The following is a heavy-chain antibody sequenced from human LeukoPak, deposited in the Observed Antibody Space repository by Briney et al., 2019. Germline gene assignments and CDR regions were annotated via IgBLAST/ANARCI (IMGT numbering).Heavy chain of an antibody. CDR1: GFTFGSYG. V-gene: IGHV3-30*02. CDR2: IRYDGSNK. CDR3: AKASNWDYYFDY. J-gene: IGHJ4*02. D-gene: IGHD7-27*01. Sequence: GGSLRLSCAASGFTFGSYGMHWVRQAPGKGLEWVAFIRYDGSNKYYADSVKGRFTISRDNSKNTLYLQMNSLRAEDTAVYYCAKASNWDYYFDYWGQGTLVTVSS.